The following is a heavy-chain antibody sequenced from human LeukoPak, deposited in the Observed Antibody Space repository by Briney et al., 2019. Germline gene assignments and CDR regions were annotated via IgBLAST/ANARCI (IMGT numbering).Heavy chain of an antibody. J-gene: IGHJ6*03. CDR3: AKCGDGYNSGYYYYYMDV. V-gene: IGHV3-23*01. CDR2: ISGSGGST. Sequence: SCKASGGTFSSYAMTWVRQAPGKGLEWVSAISGSGGSTYYADSVKGQFTISRDNSKNTLFLQMNSLRAEDTAVYYCAKCGDGYNSGYYYYYMDVWGKGTTVTVSS. CDR1: GGTFSSYA. D-gene: IGHD5-24*01.